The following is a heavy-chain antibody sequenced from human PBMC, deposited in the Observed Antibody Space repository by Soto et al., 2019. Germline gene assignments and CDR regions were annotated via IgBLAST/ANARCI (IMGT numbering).Heavy chain of an antibody. CDR3: ARDSDILTGSYYYYGMDV. J-gene: IGHJ6*02. CDR1: GGTFSSYA. Sequence: ASVKVSCKASGGTFSSYAISWVRQAPGQGLEWMGGIIPIFGTANYAQKFQGRVTITADESTSTAYMELSSLRSEDTAVYYCARDSDILTGSYYYYGMDVWGQGTTVNVSS. CDR2: IIPIFGTA. D-gene: IGHD3-9*01. V-gene: IGHV1-69*13.